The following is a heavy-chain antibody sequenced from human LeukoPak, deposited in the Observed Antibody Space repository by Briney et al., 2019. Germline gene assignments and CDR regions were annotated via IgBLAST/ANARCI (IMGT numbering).Heavy chain of an antibody. CDR1: GVSISSYY. V-gene: IGHV4-4*07. CDR2: IYTSGST. D-gene: IGHD1-26*01. J-gene: IGHJ6*03. Sequence: SETLSLTCTVSGVSISSYYWSWIRQPAGKGLEWIGRIYTSGSTNYNPSLKSRVTMSVDTSKNQFSLKLSSVTAADTAVYYCARDREYSGSYYYYYMDVWGKGTTVTISS. CDR3: ARDREYSGSYYYYYMDV.